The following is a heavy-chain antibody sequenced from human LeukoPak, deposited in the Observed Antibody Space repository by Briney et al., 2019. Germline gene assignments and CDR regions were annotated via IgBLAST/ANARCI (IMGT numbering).Heavy chain of an antibody. D-gene: IGHD4-11*01. CDR1: GFTFSDYY. CDR2: ISSSGSTI. CDR3: ARDPTVTTNGDY. J-gene: IGHJ4*02. Sequence: PGGSLRLSCAASGFTFSDYYMSWIRQAPGKGLEWVSYISSSGSTIYNADSVKGRFTISRDNAKNSLFLQMNSLRAEDTAVYYCARDPTVTTNGDYWGQGTLVTVSS. V-gene: IGHV3-11*04.